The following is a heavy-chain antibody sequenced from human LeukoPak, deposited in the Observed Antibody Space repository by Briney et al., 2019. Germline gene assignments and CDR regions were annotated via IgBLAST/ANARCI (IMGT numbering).Heavy chain of an antibody. J-gene: IGHJ4*02. Sequence: ASVKVSCKASGYTFTSYYVHWVRQAPGQGLEWMGIINPSGGSTSYAQKFQGRVTMTRDMSTSTVYMELSSLRSEDTAVYYCARAGSSGYLRYWGQGTLVTVSS. CDR3: ARAGSSGYLRY. CDR2: INPSGGST. V-gene: IGHV1-46*01. D-gene: IGHD3-22*01. CDR1: GYTFTSYY.